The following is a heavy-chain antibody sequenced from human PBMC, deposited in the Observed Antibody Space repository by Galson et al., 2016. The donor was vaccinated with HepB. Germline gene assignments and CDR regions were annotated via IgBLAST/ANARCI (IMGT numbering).Heavy chain of an antibody. V-gene: IGHV5-51*01. Sequence: QSGAEVKKPGESLKISCKGSGYSFTSYWIGWVRQMPGKGLEWMGIIYPGDSDIRYSPSFQGQVTISADKSITTAYLQWSSLKASDTARYYCVRRKGLLLGGVSLHYWYVELWGRGTLVTVSS. J-gene: IGHJ2*01. D-gene: IGHD3-16*02. CDR3: VRRKGLLLGGVSLHYWYVEL. CDR2: IYPGDSDI. CDR1: GYSFTSYW.